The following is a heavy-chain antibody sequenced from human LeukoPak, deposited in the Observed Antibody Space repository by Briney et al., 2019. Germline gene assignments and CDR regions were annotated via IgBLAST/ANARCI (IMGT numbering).Heavy chain of an antibody. V-gene: IGHV1-46*01. CDR2: INPSGGSP. D-gene: IGHD3-3*01. CDR3: AAADMIFGVIIPPF. CDR1: RDTFSRYY. Sequence: ASVEVSCKSSRDTFSRYYIHWVRRAPGQGLEYMGVINPSGGSPRYAQKFQGRLTMTRDMSTSTVYMKLSSLRSEDTSIYYCAAADMIFGVIIPPFWGPGTPVTISS. J-gene: IGHJ4*02.